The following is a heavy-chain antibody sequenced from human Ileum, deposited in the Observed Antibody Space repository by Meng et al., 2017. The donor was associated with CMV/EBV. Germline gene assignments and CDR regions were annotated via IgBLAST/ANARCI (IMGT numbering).Heavy chain of an antibody. D-gene: IGHD1-1*01. J-gene: IGHJ6*02. CDR3: VRGNHWNPGGLDA. Sequence: GGSLRLSCAASGFTVSSDYMGWVRQAPGKGLEWVSLISVSGNTYYSDSVKGRFTISRDNSKHTLCLRMDSLRVEDTAVYYCVRGNHWNPGGLDAWGQGTTVTVSS. CDR2: ISVSGNT. V-gene: IGHV3-53*01. CDR1: GFTVSSDY.